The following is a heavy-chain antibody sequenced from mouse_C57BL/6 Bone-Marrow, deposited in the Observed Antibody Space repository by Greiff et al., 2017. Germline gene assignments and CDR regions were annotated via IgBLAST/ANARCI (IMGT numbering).Heavy chain of an antibody. CDR3: ARPPNYYDDPGVAY. J-gene: IGHJ3*01. CDR2: ISNGGGST. D-gene: IGHD2-13*01. CDR1: GFTFSDYY. V-gene: IGHV5-12*01. Sequence: EVQRVESGGGLVQPGGSLKLSCAASGFTFSDYYMYWVRQTPEKRLEWVAYISNGGGSTYYPDTVKGRVTISRDNAKSTLYLHMSRLKSEDTAMYYCARPPNYYDDPGVAYWGQGTLVTVSA.